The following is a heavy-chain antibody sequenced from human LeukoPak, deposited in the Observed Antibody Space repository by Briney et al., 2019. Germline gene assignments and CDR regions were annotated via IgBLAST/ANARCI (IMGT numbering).Heavy chain of an antibody. CDR3: ATSAHIAVAGLDY. V-gene: IGHV3-23*01. J-gene: IGHJ4*02. D-gene: IGHD6-19*01. Sequence: GGSLRLSCAASGFTFSSYAMSWVRQAPGKGLEWVSAISGSGGSTYYADSVKGRFTISRDNSKNTLYLQMNSLRAEDTAVFYCATSAHIAVAGLDYWGQGTLVTVSS. CDR2: ISGSGGST. CDR1: GFTFSSYA.